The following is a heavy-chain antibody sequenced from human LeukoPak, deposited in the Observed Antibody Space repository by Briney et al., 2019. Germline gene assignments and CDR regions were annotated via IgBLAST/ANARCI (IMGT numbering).Heavy chain of an antibody. CDR3: AKDHSGWHGMDV. CDR2: ISGSGGST. V-gene: IGHV3-23*01. D-gene: IGHD6-19*01. CDR1: GFTFSSYA. Sequence: GASLRLSCAASGFTFSSYAMSWVRQAPGKGLEWVSAISGSGGSTYYADSMKGRFTISRDNSKNTLYLQMNSLRAEDTAVYYRAKDHSGWHGMDVWGQGTTVTVSS. J-gene: IGHJ6*02.